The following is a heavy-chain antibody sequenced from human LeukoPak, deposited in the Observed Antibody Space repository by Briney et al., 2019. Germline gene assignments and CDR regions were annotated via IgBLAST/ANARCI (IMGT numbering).Heavy chain of an antibody. Sequence: ASVKVSCKASGYTFTSYGISWVRQAPGQGLEWMGWISVYNGNTNYAQSLQGRVTLTRDTSTSTDYMELSSLRSEDTAVYYCARVQIAVAGTGFDYWGQGTLVTVSS. CDR2: ISVYNGNT. CDR1: GYTFTSYG. V-gene: IGHV1-18*01. J-gene: IGHJ4*02. D-gene: IGHD6-19*01. CDR3: ARVQIAVAGTGFDY.